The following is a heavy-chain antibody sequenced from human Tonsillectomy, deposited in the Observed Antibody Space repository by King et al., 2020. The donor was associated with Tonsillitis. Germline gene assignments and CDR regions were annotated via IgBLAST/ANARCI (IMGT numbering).Heavy chain of an antibody. CDR3: AKDRGYYGSGTFDY. CDR2: IYSGGSNT. CDR1: GFTFSSYA. J-gene: IGHJ4*02. Sequence: VQLVESGGGLVQPGGSLRLSCAASGFTFSSYAMSWVRQAPGKGLEWVSVIYSGGSNTYYADSVKGRFTISRDNSKNTLYLQMNSLRAEDTAVHYCAKDRGYYGSGTFDYWGQGTLVTVSS. D-gene: IGHD3-10*01. V-gene: IGHV3-23*03.